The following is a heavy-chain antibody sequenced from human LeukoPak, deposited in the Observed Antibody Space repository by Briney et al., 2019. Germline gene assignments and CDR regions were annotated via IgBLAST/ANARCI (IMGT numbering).Heavy chain of an antibody. D-gene: IGHD3-22*01. CDR3: ARESHTSGYYYFDY. CDR2: IWNDGSNK. V-gene: IGHV3-33*08. J-gene: IGHJ4*02. Sequence: GGSLRLSCAASGFTFSSYGLHWVRQAPGKGLEWVAVIWNDGSNKYYADSVKGRFTISRDNSKNTMYLQMKSLRAEDTAVYYCARESHTSGYYYFDYWGQGTLVTVSS. CDR1: GFTFSSYG.